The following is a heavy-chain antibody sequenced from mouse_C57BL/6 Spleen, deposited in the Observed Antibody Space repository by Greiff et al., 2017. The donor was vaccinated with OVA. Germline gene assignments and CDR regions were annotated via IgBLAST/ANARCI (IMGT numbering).Heavy chain of an antibody. CDR1: GYAFSSSW. V-gene: IGHV1-82*01. J-gene: IGHJ3*01. D-gene: IGHD3-2*02. CDR2: IYPGDGDT. Sequence: QVQLQQSGPELVKPGASVKISCKASGYAFSSSWMNWVKQRPGKGLEWIGRIYPGDGDTNYNGKFKGKATLTADKSSSTAYMQLSSLTSEDSAVYFCASPQTAQATLGFAYWGQGTLVTVSA. CDR3: ASPQTAQATLGFAY.